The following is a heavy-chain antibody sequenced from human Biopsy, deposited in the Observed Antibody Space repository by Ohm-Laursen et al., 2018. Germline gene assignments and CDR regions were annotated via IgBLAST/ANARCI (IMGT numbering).Heavy chain of an antibody. CDR1: GYTFTGYD. J-gene: IGHJ5*02. CDR3: GRAVRNQLLTDP. V-gene: IGHV1-8*01. CDR2: LNPVSGNS. D-gene: IGHD1-7*01. Sequence: ASVKVSCKASGYTFTGYDITWVRQASRQGPEWIGWLNPVSGNSNFGQKFRGRVTVTSDTSISTAYMELSGLTSDDTATYYCGRAVRNQLLTDPWGQGTLVTVTS.